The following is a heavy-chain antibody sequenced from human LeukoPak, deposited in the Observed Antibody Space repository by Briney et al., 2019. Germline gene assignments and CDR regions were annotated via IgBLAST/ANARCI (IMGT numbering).Heavy chain of an antibody. J-gene: IGHJ4*02. V-gene: IGHV3-33*06. CDR2: IWYDGSNK. D-gene: IGHD6-13*01. Sequence: GGSLRLSCAASGFTFSSYGMHWVRQAPGKGLEWVAVIWYDGSNKYYADSVKGRFTISRDNSKNTLYLQMNSLRAEDTAVYYCAKGIRSGWYYFDYWGQGTLSPSPQ. CDR3: AKGIRSGWYYFDY. CDR1: GFTFSSYG.